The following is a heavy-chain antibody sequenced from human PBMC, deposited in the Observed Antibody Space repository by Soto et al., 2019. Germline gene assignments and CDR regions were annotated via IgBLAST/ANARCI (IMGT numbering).Heavy chain of an antibody. V-gene: IGHV1-18*01. Sequence: VRQAAGHGLEWLGWVSTYNGNTNYAQGLQGRVSMTTDTSTSTAYLELRNLRPDDTAVYYCAFDDRGGGIDNWAQGTPV. J-gene: IGHJ4*02. CDR3: AFDDRGGGIDN. D-gene: IGHD3-22*01. CDR2: VSTYNGNT.